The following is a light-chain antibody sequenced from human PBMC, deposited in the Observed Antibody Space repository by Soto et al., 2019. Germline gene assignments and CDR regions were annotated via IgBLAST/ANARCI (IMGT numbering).Light chain of an antibody. CDR3: QQYNNWPPIT. Sequence: EIVMTQSPATLSVSPGERATLSCRASQSVSSNLAWYQQKPGQAPRLLIYDASTRATGIPARFSGSGSGTEFTLTIRSMQSEDFAVYYCQQYNNWPPITFGQGTRLEIK. V-gene: IGKV3-15*01. CDR1: QSVSSN. CDR2: DAS. J-gene: IGKJ5*01.